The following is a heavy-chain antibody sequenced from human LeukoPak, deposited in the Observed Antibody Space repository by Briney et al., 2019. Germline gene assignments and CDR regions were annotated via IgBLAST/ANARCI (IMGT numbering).Heavy chain of an antibody. CDR2: FDPEDGET. CDR1: GYTLTELS. V-gene: IGHV1-24*01. CDR3: ATGPIYDSSGYDLNY. J-gene: IGHJ4*02. D-gene: IGHD3-22*01. Sequence: ASAKVSCKVSGYTLTELSMHWVRQAPGKGLEWVGGFDPEDGETINAQKFQGRVTMTEDTSTDTAYMELSSLRSEDTAVYYCATGPIYDSSGYDLNYWGQGTLVTVSS.